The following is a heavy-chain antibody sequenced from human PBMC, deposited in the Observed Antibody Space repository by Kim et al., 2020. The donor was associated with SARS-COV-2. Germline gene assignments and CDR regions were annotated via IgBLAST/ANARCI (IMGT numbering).Heavy chain of an antibody. CDR2: IYPGDSDT. D-gene: IGHD6-19*01. CDR3: ARRSSGYSSGWYEGYYFDF. Sequence: GESLQISCKGSGYSFTSYWIGWVRQMPGKGLEWMGIIYPGDSDTRYSPSFQGQVTISADKSISTAYLQWSSLKASDTAMYYCARRSSGYSSGWYEGYYFDFWGQGTRVTVSS. V-gene: IGHV5-51*01. J-gene: IGHJ4*02. CDR1: GYSFTSYW.